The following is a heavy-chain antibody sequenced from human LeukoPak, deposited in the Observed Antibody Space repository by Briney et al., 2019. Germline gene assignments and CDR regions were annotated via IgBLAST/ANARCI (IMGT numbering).Heavy chain of an antibody. V-gene: IGHV3-21*01. Sequence: GGSLRLSCAASGFTLSGYSMNWVRQAPGKGLEWVSSIGSSSSYIYYADSVKGRFTISRDSAKNSLYLQMNSLRAEDTAVYYCARRDGYNLDYWGQGTLVTVSS. D-gene: IGHD5-24*01. CDR2: IGSSSSYI. CDR3: ARRDGYNLDY. CDR1: GFTLSGYS. J-gene: IGHJ4*02.